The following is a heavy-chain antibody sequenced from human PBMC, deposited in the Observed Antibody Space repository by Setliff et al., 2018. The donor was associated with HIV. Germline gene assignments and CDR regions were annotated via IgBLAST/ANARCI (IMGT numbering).Heavy chain of an antibody. CDR1: GFRFSGYA. D-gene: IGHD3-22*01. CDR3: ARDEYLGSGFYYYFDY. Sequence: QTGGSLRLSCAASGFRFSGYAMHWVRQAPGKGLEWVAVLSDGGSEKYYAESVEGRFTVSRDNYRSTLFLQMDSLRDEDTATYYCARDEYLGSGFYYYFDYWGQGVVVTVSS. V-gene: IGHV3-30*04. J-gene: IGHJ4*02. CDR2: LSDGGSEK.